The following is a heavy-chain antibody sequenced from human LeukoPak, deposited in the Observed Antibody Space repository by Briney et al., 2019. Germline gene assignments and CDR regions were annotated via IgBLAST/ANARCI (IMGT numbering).Heavy chain of an antibody. Sequence: PSETLSLTCTVSGGSISSYYWSWIRQPAGKGLEWIGRIYTSGSTNYNPSLKSRVTMSVDTSKNQFSLKLSSVTAADTAVYYCARDRWFGYGSGSYYDYWGQGTLVTVSP. CDR3: ARDRWFGYGSGSYYDY. D-gene: IGHD3-10*01. V-gene: IGHV4-4*07. CDR1: GGSISSYY. CDR2: IYTSGST. J-gene: IGHJ4*02.